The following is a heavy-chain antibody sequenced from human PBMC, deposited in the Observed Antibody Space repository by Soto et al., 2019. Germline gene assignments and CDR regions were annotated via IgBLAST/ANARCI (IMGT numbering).Heavy chain of an antibody. V-gene: IGHV3-23*01. J-gene: IGHJ3*01. CDR3: GMDPNGDYIGAFDF. CDR2: IGGDGGRA. CDR1: GFTFRNYA. Sequence: EVQLLESGGGLVQPGGSLRVSCAASGFTFRNYAMTWVRQAPGKGLEWISAIGGDGGRADYADSVKGRFTVSRDNSKNTLYLQMNSLRAEDTAIYYCGMDPNGDYIGAFDFWGQGAMVTVSS. D-gene: IGHD4-17*01.